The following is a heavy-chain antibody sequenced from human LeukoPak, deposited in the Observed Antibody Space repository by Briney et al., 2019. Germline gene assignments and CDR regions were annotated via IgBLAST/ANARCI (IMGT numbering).Heavy chain of an antibody. J-gene: IGHJ4*02. D-gene: IGHD6-19*01. CDR2: IWHDGSNK. CDR1: GFTLSNYV. CDR3: ARLGYGGSGWYFDY. Sequence: GGSLRLSCAASGFTLSNYVMHWVRQAPGKGLEWVAVIWHDGSNKYYADSVKGRFTISRDSSKNTLYLQMNSLRAEDTAVYYCARLGYGGSGWYFDYWGQGTLVTVSS. V-gene: IGHV3-33*01.